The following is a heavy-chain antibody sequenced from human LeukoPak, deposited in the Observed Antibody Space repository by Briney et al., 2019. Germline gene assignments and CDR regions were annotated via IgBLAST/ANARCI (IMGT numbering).Heavy chain of an antibody. CDR1: GGSISSYY. D-gene: IGHD2-2*01. CDR2: IYYGGST. V-gene: IGHV4-59*01. CDR3: ARVLRYCSSTSCYSFHYDL. Sequence: SETLSLTCTVSGGSISSYYWSWIRQPPGKGLEWIGYIYYGGSTNYNPSLKSRVTISVDTSKNQFSLKLSSVTAADTAVYYCARVLRYCSSTSCYSFHYDLWGRGTLVTVSS. J-gene: IGHJ2*01.